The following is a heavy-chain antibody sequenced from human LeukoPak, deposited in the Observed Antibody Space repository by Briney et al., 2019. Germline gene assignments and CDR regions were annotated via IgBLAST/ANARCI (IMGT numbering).Heavy chain of an antibody. V-gene: IGHV3-53*01. Sequence: GGSLRLSCAVSGFTVSGNYMSWVRQAPGKGLEWVSLIYSGGTTYYADSVKGRFTISRDNSKNTLYLQMNSLRAEDTAVYYCAREGWTIFGVVRTYFFDYWGQGTLVTVSS. CDR1: GFTVSGNY. CDR3: AREGWTIFGVVRTYFFDY. J-gene: IGHJ4*02. CDR2: IYSGGTT. D-gene: IGHD3-3*01.